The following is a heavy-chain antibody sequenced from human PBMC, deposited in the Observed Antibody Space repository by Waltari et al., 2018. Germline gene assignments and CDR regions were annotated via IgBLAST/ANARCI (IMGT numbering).Heavy chain of an antibody. Sequence: EVQLVESGGGLVQPGGSLRLSCAASGFTFSSYAMSWVRQAPGKGREWVSAFRGSGGSKSYDDSGKGRFTISRDNAKNPLYRQMNSLRAEDTAVYYCGKGGGADAFDIWGQGTMVTVCS. J-gene: IGHJ3*02. CDR1: GFTFSSYA. CDR2: FRGSGGSK. V-gene: IGHV3-23*04. D-gene: IGHD3-16*01. CDR3: GKGGGADAFDI.